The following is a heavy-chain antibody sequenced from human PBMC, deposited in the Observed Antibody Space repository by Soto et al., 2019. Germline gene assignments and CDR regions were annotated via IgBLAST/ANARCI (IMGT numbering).Heavy chain of an antibody. D-gene: IGHD3-10*01. J-gene: IGHJ6*02. CDR2: IYPGDSDT. CDR3: ARREVTMVRGVNGATLYYYYGMDV. V-gene: IGHV5-51*01. CDR1: GYSFTSYW. Sequence: EVQLVQSGAEVKKPGESLKISCKGSGYSFTSYWIGWVRQMPGKGLEWMGIIYPGDSDTRYSPSFQGQVTISADKSISTAYLQWSSLKASDTAMYYCARREVTMVRGVNGATLYYYYGMDVWGQGTTVTVSS.